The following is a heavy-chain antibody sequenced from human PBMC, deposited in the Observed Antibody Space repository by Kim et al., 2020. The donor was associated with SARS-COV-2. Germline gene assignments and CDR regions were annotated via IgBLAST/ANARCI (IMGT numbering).Heavy chain of an antibody. V-gene: IGHV7-4-1*02. CDR3: ARCRYSYWPNWFDP. J-gene: IGHJ5*02. Sequence: AQGFNGRFRFSLDTSVSTAYLQISSLKAEDTAVYYCARCRYSYWPNWFDPWGQGTLVTVSS. D-gene: IGHD5-18*01.